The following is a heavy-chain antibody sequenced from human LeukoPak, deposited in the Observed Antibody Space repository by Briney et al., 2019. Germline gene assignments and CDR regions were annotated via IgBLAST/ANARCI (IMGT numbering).Heavy chain of an antibody. CDR1: GYSISSSNW. J-gene: IGHJ4*02. Sequence: SDTLSLTCAVSGYSISSSNWWGWIRQPPGKGLEWIGYIYYSGSIYYNPSLKSRVTMSVDTSKNQFSLKLSSVTAADTAVYYCARGRDYGDYGALDYWGQGTLVTVSS. D-gene: IGHD4-17*01. CDR2: IYYSGSI. CDR3: ARGRDYGDYGALDY. V-gene: IGHV4-28*05.